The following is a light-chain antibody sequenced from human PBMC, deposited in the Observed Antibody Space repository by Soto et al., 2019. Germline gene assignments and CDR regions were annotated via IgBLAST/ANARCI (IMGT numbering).Light chain of an antibody. V-gene: IGKV3-20*01. J-gene: IGKJ1*01. CDR2: GAL. Sequence: EVVLTQSPGTLSVSPGEGATLTCRASQSVVTNYLAWYQQKYGQSPRLLIYGALNRAPGIPDRFSGSGSGTDFSLSISRLEPEDFAVYYCQQYGSSPWTFGQGTKVDIK. CDR1: QSVVTNY. CDR3: QQYGSSPWT.